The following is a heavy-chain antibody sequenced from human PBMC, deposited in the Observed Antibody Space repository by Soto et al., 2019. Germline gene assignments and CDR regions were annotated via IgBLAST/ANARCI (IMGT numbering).Heavy chain of an antibody. D-gene: IGHD3-10*01. Sequence: ASVKVSCKASGYTFTSYGISWVRQAPGQGLEWMGGIIPIFGTANYAQKFQGRVTITADESTSTAYMELSSLRSEDTAVYYCARKFTSAFDIWGQGTMVTVSS. J-gene: IGHJ3*02. CDR1: GYTFTSYG. V-gene: IGHV1-69*13. CDR2: IIPIFGTA. CDR3: ARKFTSAFDI.